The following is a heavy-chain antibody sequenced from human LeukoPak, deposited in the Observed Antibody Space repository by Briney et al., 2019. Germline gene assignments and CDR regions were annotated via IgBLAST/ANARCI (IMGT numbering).Heavy chain of an antibody. Sequence: GASVKVSCKASGYTFTSYGISQVRQAPGQGLEWMGWISAYNGNTNYAQKLQGRVTMTTDTSTSTAYMELRSLRSDDTAVYYCARVPRYSSSWYSENWFDPWGQGTLVTVSS. CDR2: ISAYNGNT. CDR3: ARVPRYSSSWYSENWFDP. D-gene: IGHD6-13*01. V-gene: IGHV1-18*01. J-gene: IGHJ5*02. CDR1: GYTFTSYG.